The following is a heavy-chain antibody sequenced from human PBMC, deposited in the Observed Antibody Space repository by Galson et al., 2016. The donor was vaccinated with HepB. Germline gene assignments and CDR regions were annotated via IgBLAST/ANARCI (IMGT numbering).Heavy chain of an antibody. D-gene: IGHD2-15*01. V-gene: IGHV1-69*13. CDR2: IIPIFGTT. Sequence: SVKVSCKASGDSFSNYAISWVRQAPGQGLEWMGGIIPIFGTTNHAQKLQGRVTVAADESTNTAYMELSSLRSADTAVYYCAVGYCRGGSCYGSDRVYYYGMDVWGQGTTVTVSS. J-gene: IGHJ6*02. CDR3: AVGYCRGGSCYGSDRVYYYGMDV. CDR1: GDSFSNYA.